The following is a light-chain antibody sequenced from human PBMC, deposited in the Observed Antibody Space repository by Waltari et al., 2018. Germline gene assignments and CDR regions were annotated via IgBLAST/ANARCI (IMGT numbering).Light chain of an antibody. CDR2: YVS. V-gene: IGLV2-23*02. J-gene: IGLJ3*02. Sequence: QSALTQPVSVSGSPGQSVTPSCTCTPKTVGPYHLLSWFQHPPDQAPKLLIFYVSKRPSGVSNRFSGSKSGNTASLTISGLQTEDEADYYCCSYSTGGSWMFGGGTKLTVL. CDR3: CSYSTGGSWM. CDR1: PKTVGPYHL.